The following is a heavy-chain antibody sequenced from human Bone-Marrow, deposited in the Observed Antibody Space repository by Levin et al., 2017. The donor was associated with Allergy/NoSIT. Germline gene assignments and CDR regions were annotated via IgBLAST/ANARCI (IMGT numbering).Heavy chain of an antibody. V-gene: IGHV3-7*01. CDR3: ARQGSYAFDI. J-gene: IGHJ3*02. CDR1: GFTCSDSW. Sequence: LSLTCAASGFTCSDSWISWVRQAPGKGLEWVGNIKPDGSVKQYVDSLKGRFTISRDYGKNSVFLQMSGLRAEDTAVYYCARQGSYAFDIWGQGTVVTVSS. CDR2: IKPDGSVK.